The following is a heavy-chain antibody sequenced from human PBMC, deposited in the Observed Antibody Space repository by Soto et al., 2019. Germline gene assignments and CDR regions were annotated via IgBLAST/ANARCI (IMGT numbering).Heavy chain of an antibody. CDR2: IYTRGSS. J-gene: IGHJ5*02. D-gene: IGHD2-8*01. V-gene: IGHV4-30-4*08. CDR1: GGSISSGDYY. Sequence: PSETLSLTRPVSGGSISSGDYYWSWVRQPPGKGLEWIGYIYTRGSSYNNPSLKRRGTISVYTSKNQFSLMLSSVTGADTAVYYCAGGGISNGGRKDWFDPWGQGTLVTVSS. CDR3: AGGGISNGGRKDWFDP.